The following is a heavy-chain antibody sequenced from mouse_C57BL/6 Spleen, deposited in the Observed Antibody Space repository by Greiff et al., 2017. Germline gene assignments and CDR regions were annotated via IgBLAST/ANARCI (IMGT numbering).Heavy chain of an antibody. J-gene: IGHJ3*01. CDR1: GYTFTDYE. CDR2: IDPETGGT. CDR3: TGNYGSSY. V-gene: IGHV1-15*01. D-gene: IGHD1-1*01. Sequence: VKLQESGAELVRPGASVTLSCKASGYTFTDYEMHWVKQTPVHGLEWIGAIDPETGGTAYNQKFKGKAILTADKSSSTAYMELRSLTSEDSAVYYCTGNYGSSYWGQGTLVTVSA.